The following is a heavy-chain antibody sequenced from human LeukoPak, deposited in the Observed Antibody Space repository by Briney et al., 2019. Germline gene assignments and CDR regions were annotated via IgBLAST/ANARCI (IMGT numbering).Heavy chain of an antibody. D-gene: IGHD3-10*01. CDR3: ASHGSGSYGD. Sequence: PSETLSLTCAVYGGSFSGYYWSWIRQPPGKGLEWIGEINHSGSTNYNPSLKSRVTISIDTSKNQFSLKLSSVTAAGTAVYYCASHGSGSYGDWGQGTLVTVSS. J-gene: IGHJ4*02. CDR2: INHSGST. V-gene: IGHV4-34*01. CDR1: GGSFSGYY.